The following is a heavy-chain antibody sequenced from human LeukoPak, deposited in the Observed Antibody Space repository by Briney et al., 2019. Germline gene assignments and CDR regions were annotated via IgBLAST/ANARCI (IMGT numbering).Heavy chain of an antibody. J-gene: IGHJ6*03. CDR1: GGSISSSNW. CDR3: ARMGYDFPYMDV. V-gene: IGHV4-4*02. Sequence: PSGTLSLTCAVSGGSISSSNWWSWVRQPPGKGLEWIGYIYYSGNTNYSPSLRSRVTISVDTSKSQISLKLSSVTAADTAVYYCARMGYDFPYMDVWGKGTTVTVSS. CDR2: IYYSGNT. D-gene: IGHD3-3*01.